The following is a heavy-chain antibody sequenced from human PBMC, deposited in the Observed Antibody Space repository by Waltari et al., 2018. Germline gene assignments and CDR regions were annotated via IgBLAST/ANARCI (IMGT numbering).Heavy chain of an antibody. V-gene: IGHV1-2*06. CDR2: INPKSGAT. J-gene: IGHJ5*02. CDR1: GDTFTDSV. D-gene: IGHD2-21*01. CDR3: ARHIDSIRSA. Sequence: QVQLVQSGAEVKKPGTSVTVSCKASGDTFTDSVIDWVRHAPGQGLEWMGRINPKSGATTYPQKLQGRITMTRDTSIGTAYMELGSVTSDDTALYYCARHIDSIRSAWGQGTLVTVSS.